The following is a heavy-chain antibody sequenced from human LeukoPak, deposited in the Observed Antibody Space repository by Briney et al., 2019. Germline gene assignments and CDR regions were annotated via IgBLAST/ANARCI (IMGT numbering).Heavy chain of an antibody. CDR3: ARDSITSLYGSLAFGELLKLPHDAFDI. V-gene: IGHV4-4*02. J-gene: IGHJ3*02. CDR1: GGSISSSNW. D-gene: IGHD3-10*01. CDR2: IYHSGST. Sequence: SETLSLTCAVSGGSISSSNWWSWVRQPPGKGLEWIGEIYHSGSTNYNPSLKSRVTISVDKSKNQFSLKLSSVTAADTAVYYCARDSITSLYGSLAFGELLKLPHDAFDIWGQGTMVTVSS.